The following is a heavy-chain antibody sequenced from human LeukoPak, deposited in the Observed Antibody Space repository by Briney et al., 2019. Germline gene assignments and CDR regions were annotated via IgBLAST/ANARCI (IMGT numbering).Heavy chain of an antibody. D-gene: IGHD3-10*01. Sequence: ASVKVSCKASGYTFTGYYMHWVRQAPGQGLEWMGWINPNSGGTNYAQKFQGRVTMTRDTPISTAYMELSRLRSDDTAVYYCARVALDYYGSVLDYWGQGTLVTVSS. CDR3: ARVALDYYGSVLDY. V-gene: IGHV1-2*02. CDR2: INPNSGGT. J-gene: IGHJ4*02. CDR1: GYTFTGYY.